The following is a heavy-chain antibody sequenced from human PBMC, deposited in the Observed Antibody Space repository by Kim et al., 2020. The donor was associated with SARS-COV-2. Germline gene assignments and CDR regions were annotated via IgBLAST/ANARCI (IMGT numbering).Heavy chain of an antibody. CDR2: IYSGGST. CDR3: ARAPDYYYYGMDV. CDR1: GFTVSSNY. Sequence: GGSLRLSCAASGFTVSSNYMSWVRQAPGKGLEWVSVIYSGGSTYYADSVKGRFTISRDNSKNTLYLQMNSLRAEDTAVYYCARAPDYYYYGMDVWGQGTTVTVSS. V-gene: IGHV3-66*01. J-gene: IGHJ6*02.